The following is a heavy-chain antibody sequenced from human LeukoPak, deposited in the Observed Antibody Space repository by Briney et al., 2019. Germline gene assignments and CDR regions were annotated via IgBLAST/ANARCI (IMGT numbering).Heavy chain of an antibody. Sequence: GGSLRLSCAASGFTFSSYSMNWVRQAPGKGLEWVSSISSSSSYIYYADSVKGRFTISRDNAKNSLYLQMNSLRAEDTAVYYCARVVVDYDSSGYFDYWGQGTLVTVSS. CDR1: GFTFSSYS. J-gene: IGHJ4*02. CDR2: ISSSSSYI. D-gene: IGHD3-22*01. CDR3: ARVVVDYDSSGYFDY. V-gene: IGHV3-21*01.